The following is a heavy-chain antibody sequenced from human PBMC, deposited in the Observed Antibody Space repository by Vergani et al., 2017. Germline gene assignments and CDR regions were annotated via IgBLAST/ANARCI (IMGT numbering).Heavy chain of an antibody. V-gene: IGHV4-59*01. Sequence: QVQLQESGPGLVKPSETLSLTCTVSGGSISSYYWSWIRQPPGTGLDWIGYIYYSGSTNSNPSLKSRVTISVDTSKNQFSLKLRSVTAADTAVYYCASSNCSSTSCPGEIDYWGQGTLVTVSS. CDR1: GGSISSYY. J-gene: IGHJ4*02. CDR3: ASSNCSSTSCPGEIDY. D-gene: IGHD2-2*01. CDR2: IYYSGST.